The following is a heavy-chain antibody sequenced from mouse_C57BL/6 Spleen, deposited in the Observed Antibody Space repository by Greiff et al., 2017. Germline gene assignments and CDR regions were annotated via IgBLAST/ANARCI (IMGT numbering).Heavy chain of an antibody. D-gene: IGHD2-3*01. CDR3: ARYDGYSRYFDV. CDR2: IHPNSGST. Sequence: QVQLQQPGAELVKPGASVKLSCKASGYTFTSYWMHWVKQRPGQGLEWIGMIHPNSGSTNYNEKFKSKATLTVDKSSSTAYMQLSSLTSEDSAVYYCARYDGYSRYFDVWGTGTTVTVSS. V-gene: IGHV1-64*01. J-gene: IGHJ1*03. CDR1: GYTFTSYW.